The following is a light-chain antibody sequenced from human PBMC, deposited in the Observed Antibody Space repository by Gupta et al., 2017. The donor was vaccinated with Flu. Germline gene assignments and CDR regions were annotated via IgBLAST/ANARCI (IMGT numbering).Light chain of an antibody. V-gene: IGKV1-39*01. CDR1: QSISSSS. J-gene: IGKJ2*01. CDR2: AAS. CDR3: QQSYRTPYT. Sequence: DIQMTQSPSSLSASVGDRVTITCRASQSISSSSLNWYQQKPGKAPNLLIYAASSLQSGVPSRVSGSGSGKHFTLTLTSLQREDLATYYCQQSYRTPYTFGQGTKLEIK.